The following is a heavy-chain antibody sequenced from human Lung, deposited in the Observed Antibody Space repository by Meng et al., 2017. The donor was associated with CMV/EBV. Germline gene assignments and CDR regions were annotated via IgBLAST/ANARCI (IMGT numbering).Heavy chain of an antibody. CDR2: LNPESGGT. J-gene: IGHJ4*02. CDR3: ARGADSSSWYSPYDS. CDR1: GYTFTRYY. V-gene: IGHV1-2*02. D-gene: IGHD6-13*01. Sequence: SVXVSXXASGYTFTRYYIHWVRQAPGQGLEWMGWLNPESGGTNSAQKFKGRVTMTRDTSITEAYMELSRLTSDDTAVYFCARGADSSSWYSPYDSWGQGXLVTVSS.